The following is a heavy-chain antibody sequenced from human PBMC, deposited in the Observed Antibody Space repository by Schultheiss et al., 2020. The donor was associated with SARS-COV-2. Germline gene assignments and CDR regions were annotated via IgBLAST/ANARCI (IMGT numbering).Heavy chain of an antibody. CDR3: VKDQERWLQFYYFDY. CDR1: GFTVSSNY. J-gene: IGHJ4*02. CDR2: ISGSGGST. Sequence: GGSLRLSCAASGFTVSSNYMSWVRQAPGKGLEWVSAISGSGGSTYYADSVKGRFTISRDNSKNTLYLQMSSLRAEDTAVYYCVKDQERWLQFYYFDYWGQGTLVTVSS. D-gene: IGHD5-24*01. V-gene: IGHV3-23*01.